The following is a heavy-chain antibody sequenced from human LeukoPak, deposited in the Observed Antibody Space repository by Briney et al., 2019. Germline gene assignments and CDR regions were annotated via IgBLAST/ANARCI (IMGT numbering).Heavy chain of an antibody. V-gene: IGHV3-7*01. D-gene: IGHD6-13*01. CDR2: IKQDGSEK. CDR1: GFTFSSYW. J-gene: IGHJ6*03. CDR3: AREYSSSWYSYYHYYMDV. Sequence: PGGSLRLSCAASGFTFSSYWMSWVRQAPGKGLEWVANIKQDGSEKYYVDSVKGRFTISRDNAKNSLYLQMNSLRAEDTAVYYCAREYSSSWYSYYHYYMDVWGKGTTVTISS.